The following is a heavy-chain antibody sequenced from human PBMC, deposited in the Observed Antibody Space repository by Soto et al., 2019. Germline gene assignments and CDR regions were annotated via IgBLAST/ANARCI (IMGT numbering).Heavy chain of an antibody. Sequence: GPSVKVCCKASGGTFSSYAISWVRQAPGQGLEWMGGIIPIFGTANYAQKFQGRVTITRGTSASTAYMELSSLRSEDTAVYYCARGSYYDSSGYPDFFSYWGQGTLVTVSS. J-gene: IGHJ4*02. CDR2: IIPIFGTA. CDR3: ARGSYYDSSGYPDFFSY. D-gene: IGHD3-22*01. CDR1: GGTFSSYA. V-gene: IGHV1-69*05.